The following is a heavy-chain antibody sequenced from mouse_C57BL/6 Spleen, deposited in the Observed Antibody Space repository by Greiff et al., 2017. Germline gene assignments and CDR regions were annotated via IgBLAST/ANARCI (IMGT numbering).Heavy chain of an antibody. J-gene: IGHJ4*01. CDR3: ARARGGVYAMDY. Sequence: EVQVVESEGGLVQPGSSMKLSCTASGFTFSDYYMAWVRQVPEKGLEWVANINYDGSSTYYLDSLKSRFIISRDNAKNILYLQMSSLKSEDTATYYCARARGGVYAMDYWGQGTSVTVSS. CDR1: GFTFSDYY. V-gene: IGHV5-16*01. CDR2: INYDGSST.